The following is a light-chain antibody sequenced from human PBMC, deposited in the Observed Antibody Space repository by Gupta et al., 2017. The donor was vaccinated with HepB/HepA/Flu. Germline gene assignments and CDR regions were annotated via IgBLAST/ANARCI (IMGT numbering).Light chain of an antibody. CDR2: QDN. CDR1: KLGEIY. CDR3: QAGDKNVV. V-gene: IGLV3-1*01. Sequence: SLDLTQPPSVSVSPGQTAIITCSGDKLGEIYVSWYQQKSGQYPVLVISQDNRRPAGIPERFSGANSGNIATLTITGTQAMDEDDYYWQAGDKNVVFGGGTKLIVL. J-gene: IGLJ2*01.